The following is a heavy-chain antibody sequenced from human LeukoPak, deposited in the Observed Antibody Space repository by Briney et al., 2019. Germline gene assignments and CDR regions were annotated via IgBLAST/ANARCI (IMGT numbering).Heavy chain of an antibody. D-gene: IGHD3-10*01. J-gene: IGHJ4*02. CDR2: ISGTGATT. Sequence: GGSLRLSCAGSGFTFNNYAMSWVRQAPGKGREGVSAISGTGATTYYADSVKGRFAISRDNSKNTLYLQMSSLRAEDTAVYYCAKDQRFGDLDDYRGQGTLVTVSS. V-gene: IGHV3-23*01. CDR3: AKDQRFGDLDDY. CDR1: GFTFNNYA.